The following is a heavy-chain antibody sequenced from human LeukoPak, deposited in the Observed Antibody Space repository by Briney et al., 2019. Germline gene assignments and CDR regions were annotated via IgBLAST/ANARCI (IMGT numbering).Heavy chain of an antibody. CDR2: VNHGGAT. CDR3: ARGRENYYGGSGYAFGRYFDY. J-gene: IGHJ4*02. Sequence: PSETLSLTCGVSGGSLSGYFWNWIRQPPGKGLEYIGEVNHGGATIVNPSLQSRVTISIDTSRNQFSLRLSSVTAADTALYYCARGRENYYGGSGYAFGRYFDYWAQGTLVTVSS. D-gene: IGHD3-22*01. V-gene: IGHV4-34*01. CDR1: GGSLSGYF.